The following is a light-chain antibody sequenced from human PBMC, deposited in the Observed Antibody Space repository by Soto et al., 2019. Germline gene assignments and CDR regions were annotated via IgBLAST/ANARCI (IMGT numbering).Light chain of an antibody. CDR1: QSVSSSY. CDR3: QQYGSSLYT. CDR2: GAS. Sequence: EIVLTQSPGTLSLSPGERATLSCRASQSVSSSYLAWYQQTPGQAPRLLIYGASSRATGIPDRCSGSGSGTDFTLTISRLEPEDFEVYYCQQYGSSLYTFGQGTKLEIK. V-gene: IGKV3-20*01. J-gene: IGKJ2*01.